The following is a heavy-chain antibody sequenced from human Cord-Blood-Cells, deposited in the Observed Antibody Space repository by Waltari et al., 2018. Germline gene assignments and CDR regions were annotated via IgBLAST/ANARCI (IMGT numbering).Heavy chain of an antibody. CDR3: ARVRWAVAGTGPFDY. Sequence: QVQLQQWGAGLLKPSETLSLTCAVYVGSFSGYYWSWIRQPPGKGLEWIGEINYSGSTNYNPSLMSRVTISVDTSKNQFSLKLSSVTAADTAVYYCARVRWAVAGTGPFDYWGQGTLVTVSS. D-gene: IGHD6-19*01. CDR2: INYSGST. J-gene: IGHJ4*02. CDR1: VGSFSGYY. V-gene: IGHV4-34*01.